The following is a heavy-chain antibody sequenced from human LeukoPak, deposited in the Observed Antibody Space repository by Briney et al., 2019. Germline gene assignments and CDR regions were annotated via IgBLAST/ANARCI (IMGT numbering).Heavy chain of an antibody. D-gene: IGHD3-10*01. Sequence: SETLSLTCTVSGGSISSYYWSWIRQPPGKGLEWIGEINHSGSTNYNPSLKSRVTMSVDTSKNQFSLKLSSVTAADTAVYYCARGAFPYGSGSYYDWFDPWGQGTLVTVSS. J-gene: IGHJ5*02. CDR2: INHSGST. CDR1: GGSISSYY. CDR3: ARGAFPYGSGSYYDWFDP. V-gene: IGHV4-34*01.